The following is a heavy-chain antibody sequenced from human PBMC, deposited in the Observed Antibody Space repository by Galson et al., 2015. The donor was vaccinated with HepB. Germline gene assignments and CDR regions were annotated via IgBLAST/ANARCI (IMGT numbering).Heavy chain of an antibody. CDR2: IIPIFGTA. D-gene: IGHD4-17*01. CDR1: GGTFSSYA. Sequence: SVKVSCKASGGTFSSYAISWVRQAPGQGLEWMGGIIPIFGTANYAQKFQGRVTITADESTSTAYMELSSLRSEDTAVYYCARGWDDYEAFDYWGQGTLVTVSS. J-gene: IGHJ4*02. CDR3: ARGWDDYEAFDY. V-gene: IGHV1-69*13.